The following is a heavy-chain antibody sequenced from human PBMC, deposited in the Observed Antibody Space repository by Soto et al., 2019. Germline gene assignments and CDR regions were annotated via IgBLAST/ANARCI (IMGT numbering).Heavy chain of an antibody. J-gene: IGHJ3*02. CDR3: ARGWARPAYCTNGVCSMVADAFDI. V-gene: IGHV4-34*01. D-gene: IGHD2-8*01. CDR1: GGSFSGYY. CDR2: INHSGST. Sequence: QVQLQQWGAGLLKPSETLSLTCAVYGGSFSGYYWSWIRQPPGKGLEWIGEINHSGSTNYNPSLKSRVTISVDTSKNQFSLKLSSVTAADTAVYYCARGWARPAYCTNGVCSMVADAFDIWGQGTMVTVSS.